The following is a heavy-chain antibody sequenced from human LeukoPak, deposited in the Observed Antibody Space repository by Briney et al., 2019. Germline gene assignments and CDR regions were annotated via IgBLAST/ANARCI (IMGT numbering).Heavy chain of an antibody. J-gene: IGHJ6*03. CDR1: GYTFTSYD. CDR3: ARGIRRGITIFRVVNYYYMDA. D-gene: IGHD3-3*01. CDR2: MNPNSGNT. Sequence: VASVKVSCKASGYTFTSYDINWVRQATGQGLEWMGWMNPNSGNTGYAQRFQGRVTMTRNTSISTAYMELSSLRSEDTAAYYCARGIRRGITIFRVVNYYYMDAWGKGTTVTVSS. V-gene: IGHV1-8*01.